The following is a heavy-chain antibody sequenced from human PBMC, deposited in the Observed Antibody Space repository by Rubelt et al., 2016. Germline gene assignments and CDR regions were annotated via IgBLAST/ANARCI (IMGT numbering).Heavy chain of an antibody. CDR1: GFTFSSYG. CDR3: AKDPQYYGSGTIY. V-gene: IGHV3-30*18. D-gene: IGHD3-10*01. CDR2: ISYDGSNK. Sequence: ESGGGVVQPGRSLRLSCAASGFTFSSYGMHWVRQAPGKGLEWVAVISYDGSNKYYADSVKGRFTISRDNSKNTLYLQMNSLRAEDTAVYYCAKDPQYYGSGTIYWGQGTLVTVSS. J-gene: IGHJ4*02.